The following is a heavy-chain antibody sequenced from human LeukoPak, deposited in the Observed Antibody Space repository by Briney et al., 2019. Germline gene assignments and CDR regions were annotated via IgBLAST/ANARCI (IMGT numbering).Heavy chain of an antibody. CDR1: GGSISSYY. Sequence: SETLSLTCTVSGGSISSYYWSWIRQPPGKVLEWIGYIYYSGSTNYNPSLKSRVTISVDTSKNQFSLKLSSVTAADTAVYYCARHGVVPAALDYYYYGMDVWGQGTTVTVSS. V-gene: IGHV4-59*08. D-gene: IGHD2-2*01. CDR2: IYYSGST. CDR3: ARHGVVPAALDYYYYGMDV. J-gene: IGHJ6*02.